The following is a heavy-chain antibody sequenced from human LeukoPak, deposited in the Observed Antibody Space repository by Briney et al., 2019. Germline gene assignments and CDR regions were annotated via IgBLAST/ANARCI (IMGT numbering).Heavy chain of an antibody. Sequence: SETLSLTCAVSGGSISSGGYSWSWIRQPPGKGLEWIGYIYHSGSTYYNPSLKSRVTISVDRSRNQFSLKLSSVTAADTAVYXXXXXXXNDXWSGYYTGPFDYWGQGTLVTVSS. J-gene: IGHJ4*02. CDR3: XXXXXNDXWSGYYTGPFDY. D-gene: IGHD3-3*01. CDR2: IYHSGST. V-gene: IGHV4-30-2*01. CDR1: GGSISSGGYS.